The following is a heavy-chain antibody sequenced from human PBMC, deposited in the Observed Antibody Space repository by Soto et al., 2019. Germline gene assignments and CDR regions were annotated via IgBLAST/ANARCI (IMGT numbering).Heavy chain of an antibody. Sequence: EVQLLESGGGLVQPGGSLRLSCAASGFTFSSYAMSWVRQAPWKGLEWVLAVSSSGGSTYYADSVKGRFTISRDNSKNTLYLQMNSLRAEDTAVYYCAKYSTSWRGGQFDYWGQGTLVTVSS. D-gene: IGHD6-13*01. CDR2: VSSSGGST. CDR1: GFTFSSYA. V-gene: IGHV3-23*01. CDR3: AKYSTSWRGGQFDY. J-gene: IGHJ4*02.